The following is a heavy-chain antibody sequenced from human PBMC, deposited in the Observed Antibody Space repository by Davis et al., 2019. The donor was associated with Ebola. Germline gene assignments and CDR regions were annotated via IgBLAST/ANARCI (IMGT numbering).Heavy chain of an antibody. CDR3: AQGGMYGPYYNYYALAV. V-gene: IGHV3-30*18. J-gene: IGHJ6*02. CDR2: ISDDGTDK. D-gene: IGHD2-8*01. CDR1: GFTFGGYA. Sequence: GGSLRLSCAASGFTFGGYAIHWVRQAPGKGLEWVAVISDDGTDKDYTDSVKGRFTISRDNSKNTLYLQMNSLRAEDTAVYYCAQGGMYGPYYNYYALAVWGQGTTVTVSS.